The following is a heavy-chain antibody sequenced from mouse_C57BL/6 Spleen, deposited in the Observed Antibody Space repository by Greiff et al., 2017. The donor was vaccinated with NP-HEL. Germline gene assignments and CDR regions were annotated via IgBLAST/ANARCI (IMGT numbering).Heavy chain of an antibody. J-gene: IGHJ3*01. CDR2: INPGSGGT. Sequence: VQLQQSGAELVRPGTSVKVSCKASGYAFTNYLIEWVKQRPGQGLEWIGVINPGSGGTNYNEKFKGKATLTADKSSSTAYMQLSSLTSEDSAVYICAREDVSSSWFAYWGRGTLVTVST. CDR3: AREDVSSSWFAY. CDR1: GYAFTNYL. V-gene: IGHV1-54*01.